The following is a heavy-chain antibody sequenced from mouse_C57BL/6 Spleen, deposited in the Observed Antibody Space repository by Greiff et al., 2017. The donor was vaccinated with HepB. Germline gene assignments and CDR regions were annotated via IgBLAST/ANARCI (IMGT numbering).Heavy chain of an antibody. CDR3: ARGLYYYGSSYPDY. J-gene: IGHJ2*01. CDR1: GYTFTSYW. CDR2: IDPSDSYT. D-gene: IGHD1-1*01. Sequence: QVQLQQPGAELVRPGTSVKLSCKASGYTFTSYWMHWVKQRPGQGLEWIGVIDPSDSYTNYNQKFKGKATLTVDTSSSTAYMQRSSLTSEDSAVYYCARGLYYYGSSYPDYWGQGTTLTVSS. V-gene: IGHV1-59*01.